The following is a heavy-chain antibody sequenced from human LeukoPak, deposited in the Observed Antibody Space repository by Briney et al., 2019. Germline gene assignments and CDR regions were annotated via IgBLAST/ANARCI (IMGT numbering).Heavy chain of an antibody. D-gene: IGHD3-10*01. CDR2: IFYDGSS. V-gene: IGHV4-39*01. CDR3: ARYYGSGRDADH. CDR1: SVSIRNSNYY. J-gene: IGHJ5*02. Sequence: PSETLSLTCTVSSVSIRNSNYYWGWLRQPPGKGLEWIGSIFYDGSSDYNPSLKSRVTISVDTSKNKFSLKVNSVTAADTAVYFCARYYGSGRDADHWGQGTLVTVSS.